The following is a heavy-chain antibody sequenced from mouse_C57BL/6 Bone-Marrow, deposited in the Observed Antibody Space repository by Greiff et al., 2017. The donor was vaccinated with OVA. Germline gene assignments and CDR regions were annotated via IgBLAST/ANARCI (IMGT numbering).Heavy chain of an antibody. D-gene: IGHD1-1*01. V-gene: IGHV5-4*01. Sequence: EVKLMESGGGLVKPGGSLTLSCAASGFTFSSYAMSWVRQTPEKRLEWDATISDGGSYTYYPDHVKGRFTISRDTAKNNLYLQISLLQSLNTAISYCARDHAVVAMRAYYAMDYWGQGTSVTVSS. CDR3: ARDHAVVAMRAYYAMDY. J-gene: IGHJ4*01. CDR1: GFTFSSYA. CDR2: ISDGGSYT.